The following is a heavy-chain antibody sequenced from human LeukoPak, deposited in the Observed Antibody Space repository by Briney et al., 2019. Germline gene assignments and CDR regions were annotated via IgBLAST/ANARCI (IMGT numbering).Heavy chain of an antibody. CDR1: GGSVSSGSYY. J-gene: IGHJ4*02. CDR3: ARDYKVATQSVFDY. V-gene: IGHV4-61*01. D-gene: IGHD5-12*01. Sequence: SETLSLTCTVSGGSVSSGSYYWSWIRQPPGKGLEWIGYIYYSGSTNYNPSLKSRVTISVDTSKNQFSLKLSSVTAADTAVYYCARDYKVATQSVFDYWGQGTLVTVSS. CDR2: IYYSGST.